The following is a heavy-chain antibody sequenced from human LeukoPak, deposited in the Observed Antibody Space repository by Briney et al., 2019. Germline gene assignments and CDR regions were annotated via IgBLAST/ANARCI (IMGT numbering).Heavy chain of an antibody. V-gene: IGHV3-23*01. D-gene: IGHD6-19*01. J-gene: IGHJ6*03. Sequence: GGSLRLSCAASGFTFSSYDMSWVRQAPGKGLEWVSYISCSGSSIYYADSVKGRFTISRDNSKNTMYLQMNSLRAEDTAVYYCAKTRESYSSGWYESARNYYYYYYMDVWGKGTTVTVSS. CDR2: ISCSGSSI. CDR3: AKTRESYSSGWYESARNYYYYYYMDV. CDR1: GFTFSSYD.